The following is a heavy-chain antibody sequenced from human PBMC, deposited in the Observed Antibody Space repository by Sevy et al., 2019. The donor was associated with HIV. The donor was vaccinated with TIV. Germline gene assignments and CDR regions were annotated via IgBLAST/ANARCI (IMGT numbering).Heavy chain of an antibody. J-gene: IGHJ4*02. Sequence: GGSLRLSCVASGFTFDDYGMSWVRQAPGKGLEWVSGINWNGGSTGYADSVKGRFTISRDNAKNSLYLQMNSLRAEDTALYHCARGYGIVGATPNNFDYWGQGTLVTVSS. CDR2: INWNGGST. V-gene: IGHV3-20*01. CDR1: GFTFDDYG. D-gene: IGHD1-26*01. CDR3: ARGYGIVGATPNNFDY.